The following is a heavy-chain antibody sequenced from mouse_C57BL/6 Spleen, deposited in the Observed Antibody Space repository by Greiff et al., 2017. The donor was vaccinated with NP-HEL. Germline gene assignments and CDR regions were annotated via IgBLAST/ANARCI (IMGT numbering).Heavy chain of an antibody. V-gene: IGHV1-54*01. D-gene: IGHD2-3*01. Sequence: VQLQQSGAELVRPGTSVKVSCKASGYAFTNYLIEWVKQRPGQGLEWIGVINPGSGGTNYNEKFKGKATLTADKSSSTAYMQLSSLTSEDSAVYFCARNYDGLYFDYWGQGTTLTVSS. J-gene: IGHJ2*01. CDR1: GYAFTNYL. CDR3: ARNYDGLYFDY. CDR2: INPGSGGT.